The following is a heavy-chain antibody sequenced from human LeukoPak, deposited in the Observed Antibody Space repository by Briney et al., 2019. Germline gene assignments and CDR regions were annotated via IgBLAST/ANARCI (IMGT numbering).Heavy chain of an antibody. CDR3: ARDPYSGAYGDSYYYYMDL. CDR2: ITSGSTYV. V-gene: IGHV3-21*01. CDR1: GFTFSSYS. D-gene: IGHD1-26*01. J-gene: IGHJ6*03. Sequence: GGSLRLSCAASGFTFSSYSVNWVRQAPGRGLEWVSSITSGSTYVFYTDSVKGRFTISRDNAKNSLYLQMNSLRAEDTAVYYCARDPYSGAYGDSYYYYMDLWGQGTTVTISS.